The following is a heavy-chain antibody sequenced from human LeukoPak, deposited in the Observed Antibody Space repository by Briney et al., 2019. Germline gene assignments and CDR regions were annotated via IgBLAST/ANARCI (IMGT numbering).Heavy chain of an antibody. Sequence: SETLSLTCAVYSGSFSGYYWTWIRQPPGRGLEWIGEINHRGSANYKPSLKSRVTISVDTSKNQFSLKLSSVTAADTAVYYCVTGGTVLADDAFDIWGQGTLVTVSS. D-gene: IGHD2-8*01. J-gene: IGHJ3*02. V-gene: IGHV4-34*01. CDR1: SGSFSGYY. CDR3: VTGGTVLADDAFDI. CDR2: INHRGSA.